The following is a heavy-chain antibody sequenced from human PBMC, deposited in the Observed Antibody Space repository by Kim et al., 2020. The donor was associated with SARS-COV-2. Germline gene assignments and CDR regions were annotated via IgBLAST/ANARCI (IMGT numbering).Heavy chain of an antibody. CDR2: IKQDGSEK. Sequence: GGSLRLSCAASGFTFSGYWMSWVRQAPGKGLEWVANIKQDGSEKYYVDSVKGRFTISRDNAKNSLYLQMNSLRAEDMAVYYCARDGPPDYWGQGTLVTVSS. V-gene: IGHV3-7*03. CDR1: GFTFSGYW. CDR3: ARDGPPDY. J-gene: IGHJ4*02.